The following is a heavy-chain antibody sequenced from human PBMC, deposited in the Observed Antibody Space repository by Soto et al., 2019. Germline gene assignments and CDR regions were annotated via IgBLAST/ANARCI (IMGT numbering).Heavy chain of an antibody. D-gene: IGHD6-6*01. J-gene: IGHJ4*02. CDR3: ARDPSYSSSSSSYFDY. V-gene: IGHV1-2*04. CDR2: INPNSGGT. CDR1: GYTITGYY. Sequence: ASVKVSCQASGYTITGYYMHWGRQANGQGLEWMGWINPNSGGTNYAQKFQGWVTMTRDTSISTAYMELSRLRSDDTAVYYCARDPSYSSSSSSYFDYWGQGTLVTVSS.